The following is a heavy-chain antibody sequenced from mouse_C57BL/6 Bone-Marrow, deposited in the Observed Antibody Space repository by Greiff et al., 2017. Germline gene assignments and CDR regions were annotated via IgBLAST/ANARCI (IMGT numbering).Heavy chain of an antibody. V-gene: IGHV5-4*01. CDR2: ISDGGSYT. J-gene: IGHJ3*01. Sequence: EVQLVESGGGLVKPGGSLKLSCAASGFTFSSYAMSWVRQTPETSLEWVATISDGGSYTYYPDNVKGRFTISRDNAKNNLYLQMSHLKSEDTAMYYCAREASWFAYWCQGTLVTVSA. CDR1: GFTFSSYA. CDR3: AREASWFAY.